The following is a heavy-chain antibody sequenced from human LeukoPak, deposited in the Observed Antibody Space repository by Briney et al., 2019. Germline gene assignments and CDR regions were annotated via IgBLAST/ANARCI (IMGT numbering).Heavy chain of an antibody. CDR3: ARGKRGLRD. CDR2: IYYSGST. J-gene: IGHJ4*02. V-gene: IGHV4-59*01. CDR1: GSSISSYY. Sequence: SETLSLTCTVSGSSISSYYLSWIRQPPGQGLEWIGYIYYSGSTHYNLSLKSRTTISVDTSRKQFSLRLSSVTAADTAVYYCARGKRGLRDWGEGTMVTVSS. D-gene: IGHD3/OR15-3a*01.